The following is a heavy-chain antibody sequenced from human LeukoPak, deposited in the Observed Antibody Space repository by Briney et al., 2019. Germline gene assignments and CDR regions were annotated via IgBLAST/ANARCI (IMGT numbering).Heavy chain of an antibody. D-gene: IGHD3-16*01. Sequence: SETLSLTCTVSGGSISSSSYYWGWIRQPPGKGLEWIGYIYYSGSTYYNPSLKSRVTLSVDTSKNQFSLKLSSVTAADTAVYYCARDASSELGAFDIWGQGTMVTVSS. J-gene: IGHJ3*02. CDR1: GGSISSSSYY. CDR3: ARDASSELGAFDI. CDR2: IYYSGST. V-gene: IGHV4-30-4*08.